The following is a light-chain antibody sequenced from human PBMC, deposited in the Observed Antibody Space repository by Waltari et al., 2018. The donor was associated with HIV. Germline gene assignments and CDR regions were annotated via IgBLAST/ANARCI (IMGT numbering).Light chain of an antibody. Sequence: DIQMFQSPSSLSASVGERVTITCRASQGVGNDLVWFQQKPGEAPRRLIFASSTLQSDVPSRFSGSGSVTEFTLTISSLQPEDFATYDCLQYNNFPLTFGGGTKVEIK. J-gene: IGKJ4*01. CDR3: LQYNNFPLT. V-gene: IGKV1-17*01. CDR1: QGVGND. CDR2: ASS.